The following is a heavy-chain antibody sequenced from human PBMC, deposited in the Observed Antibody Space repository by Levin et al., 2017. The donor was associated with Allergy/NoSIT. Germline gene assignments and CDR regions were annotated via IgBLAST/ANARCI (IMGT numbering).Heavy chain of an antibody. CDR3: AKKQAGTSGFSFDG. Sequence: GESLKISCAASGFAFGDYAMTWVRQAPGKGLEWVSDITGGGSDTWYGDSVKGRFTVSRDNSKDMLYLELNSLRVEDTGIYYCAKKQAGTSGFSFDGWGKGTTVTVSS. CDR1: GFAFGDYA. J-gene: IGHJ3*01. V-gene: IGHV3-23*01. D-gene: IGHD6-19*01. CDR2: ITGGGSDT.